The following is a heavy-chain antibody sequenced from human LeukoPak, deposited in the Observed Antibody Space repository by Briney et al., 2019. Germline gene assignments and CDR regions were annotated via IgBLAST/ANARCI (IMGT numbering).Heavy chain of an antibody. J-gene: IGHJ5*02. CDR3: ARTVLTGYFNWFDP. CDR1: GGSISSYY. V-gene: IGHV4-4*09. Sequence: SETLSLTCTVSGGSISSYYWSWIRQPPGKGLEWIGYIYTSGSTNYNPSLTSRLTISLDTSKNQFSLILTSVTAADTAVYYCARTVLTGYFNWFDPWGQGTLVTVSS. D-gene: IGHD3-9*01. CDR2: IYTSGST.